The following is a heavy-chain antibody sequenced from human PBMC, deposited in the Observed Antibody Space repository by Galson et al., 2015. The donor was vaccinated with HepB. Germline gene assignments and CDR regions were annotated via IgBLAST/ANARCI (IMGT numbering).Heavy chain of an antibody. CDR3: ARDFSYSSSWSPFDY. Sequence: SLRLSCAASGFTFSSYWMSWVRQAPGKGLEWVANIKQDGSEKYYVDSVKGRFTISRDNAKNSLYLQMNSLRAEDTAVYYCARDFSYSSSWSPFDYWGQGTLVTVSS. D-gene: IGHD6-13*01. J-gene: IGHJ4*02. V-gene: IGHV3-7*03. CDR1: GFTFSSYW. CDR2: IKQDGSEK.